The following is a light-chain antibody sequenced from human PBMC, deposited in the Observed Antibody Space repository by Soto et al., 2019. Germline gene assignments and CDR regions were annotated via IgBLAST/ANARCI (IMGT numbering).Light chain of an antibody. CDR1: SSDVGDYNY. CDR3: SSYTRTNTVA. J-gene: IGLJ2*01. CDR2: DVS. V-gene: IGLV2-14*03. Sequence: QSVLTQPASVSGSPGQSITISCTGTSSDVGDYNYVSWYQQHPGKAPKLMIYDVSNRPSGVSKRFSGSKSGNTASLTISGLQAEDEADYYCSSYTRTNTVAFGGGTKVTVL.